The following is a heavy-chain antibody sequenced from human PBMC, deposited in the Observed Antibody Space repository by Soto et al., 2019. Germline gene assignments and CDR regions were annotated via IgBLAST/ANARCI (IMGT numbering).Heavy chain of an antibody. CDR2: TFYSGTT. Sequence: QVQLQESGPGLVKPSETLSLTCPVSGGSISSYYWSWIRQSPGKGLEWIGYTFYSGTTNFHPSLQSRVTISLDTSKNQFSLKLNSVTAADTAVYYCARGGRGSTSGNWFDPWGQGTLVSVSS. CDR3: ARGGRGSTSGNWFDP. CDR1: GGSISSYY. D-gene: IGHD2-2*01. V-gene: IGHV4-59*08. J-gene: IGHJ5*02.